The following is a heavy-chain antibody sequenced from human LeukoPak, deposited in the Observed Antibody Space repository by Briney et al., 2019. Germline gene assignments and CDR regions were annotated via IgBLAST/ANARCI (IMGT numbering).Heavy chain of an antibody. V-gene: IGHV3-64*01. J-gene: IGHJ4*02. D-gene: IGHD3-22*01. Sequence: GGSLRLSCAASGFTFSSYAMHWVRQAPGKGLEYVSAISSNGGSTYYANSVKGRFTISRDNSKNTLYLQMGSLRAEDMAVYYCARDPLQSHYYGSSGWKLYFDYWGQGTLVTVSS. CDR3: ARDPLQSHYYGSSGWKLYFDY. CDR2: ISSNGGST. CDR1: GFTFSSYA.